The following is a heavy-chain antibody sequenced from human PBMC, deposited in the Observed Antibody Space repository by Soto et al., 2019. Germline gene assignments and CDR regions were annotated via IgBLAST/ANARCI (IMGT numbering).Heavy chain of an antibody. J-gene: IGHJ5*02. V-gene: IGHV4-31*01. CDR2: IYYSGST. Sequence: QVQLQESGPGLVKPSQTLSLTCTVSGGSISSGGYYWSWIRQHPGKGLEWIGYIYYSGSTYYNPSXKXXVXXXXXTXXXXXXXXXXXVTAADXAVXYCARAPTPWGQGTLVTVSS. CDR3: ARAPTP. CDR1: GGSISSGGYY.